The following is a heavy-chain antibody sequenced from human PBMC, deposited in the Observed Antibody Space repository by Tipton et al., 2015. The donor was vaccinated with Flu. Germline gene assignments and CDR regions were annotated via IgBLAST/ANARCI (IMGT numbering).Heavy chain of an antibody. Sequence: VQLVQSGAQVKKPGESLKISCKSSENRIITNWIGWMRQLPGKGPEWMGIVYVGDSKTKYSPSFQGQVTISLDTYITTAYLYWSSLKASDTAMYYCVGHGTGGSLDYWGQGTLVTVSS. J-gene: IGHJ4*02. CDR3: VGHGTGGSLDY. V-gene: IGHV5-51*01. CDR1: ENRIITNW. D-gene: IGHD3/OR15-3a*01. CDR2: VYVGDSKT.